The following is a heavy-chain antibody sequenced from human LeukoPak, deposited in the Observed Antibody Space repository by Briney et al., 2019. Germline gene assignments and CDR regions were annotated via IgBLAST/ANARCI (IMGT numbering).Heavy chain of an antibody. CDR1: GYTFTSYD. D-gene: IGHD6-13*01. J-gene: IGHJ5*01. Sequence: ASVKVSCKASGYTFTSYDINWVRQATGQGLEWMGWMNPNSGNTGYAQKFQGRVTITRNTSISTAYMELSSLRSEDTAVYYCARGTSEDSSWYDCWGQRTLVTVSS. CDR3: ARGTSEDSSWYDC. V-gene: IGHV1-8*03. CDR2: MNPNSGNT.